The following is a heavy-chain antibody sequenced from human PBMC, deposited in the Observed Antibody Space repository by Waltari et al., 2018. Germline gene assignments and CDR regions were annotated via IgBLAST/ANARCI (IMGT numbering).Heavy chain of an antibody. V-gene: IGHV1-69*12. CDR2: IIPIFGTA. J-gene: IGHJ5*02. Sequence: VQLVQSGAEVKKPGSSVKVPCKASGGPFSSSALSWVRQAPGQGLEWMGGIIPIFGTANYAQKFQGRVTITADESTSTAYMELSSLRSEDTAVYYCARAEWELPNNWFDPWGQGTLVTVSS. CDR1: GGPFSSSA. D-gene: IGHD1-26*01. CDR3: ARAEWELPNNWFDP.